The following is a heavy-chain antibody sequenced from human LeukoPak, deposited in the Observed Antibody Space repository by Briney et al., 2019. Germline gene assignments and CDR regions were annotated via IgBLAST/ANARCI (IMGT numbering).Heavy chain of an antibody. CDR3: ARGGTVTTGRYDMDV. CDR2: IYHSGST. J-gene: IGHJ6*02. V-gene: IGHV4-30-2*01. D-gene: IGHD4-17*01. Sequence: SQTLSLTCAVSGGSISSGGYSWSWIRQPPGKGLEWIGYIYHSGSTYYNPSLKSRVTISVDRSKNQFSLKLSSVTAADTAVYYCARGGTVTTGRYDMDVWGQGTTVTVSS. CDR1: GGSISSGGYS.